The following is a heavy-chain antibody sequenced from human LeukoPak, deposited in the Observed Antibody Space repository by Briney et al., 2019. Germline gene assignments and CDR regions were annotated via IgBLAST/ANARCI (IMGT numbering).Heavy chain of an antibody. CDR1: GFNFRNAW. J-gene: IGHJ4*02. Sequence: GGSLRLSCTASGFNFRNAWMCWVRQAPGKGLEWVGHIKNKTNGGTTDYAAPVKGRFIISRDDSKNTLYLQMNSLRTEDTAVYYCARGLCSSTSCYQGPFDYWGQGMLVTVSS. CDR2: IKNKTNGGTT. D-gene: IGHD2-2*01. CDR3: ARGLCSSTSCYQGPFDY. V-gene: IGHV3-15*01.